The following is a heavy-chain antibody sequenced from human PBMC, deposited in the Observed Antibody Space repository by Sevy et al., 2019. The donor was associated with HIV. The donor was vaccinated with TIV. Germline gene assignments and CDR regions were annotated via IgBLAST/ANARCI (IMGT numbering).Heavy chain of an antibody. D-gene: IGHD5-18*01. Sequence: GGSLRLSCAASRFTFSTYAMHWVRQAPGKGLEWVSVISYDGNIKYYADSVKGRFTISRDDSKNTLYLQMNSLSAEDTAVYYCARDGGAYTYGTGKYWGQGTLVTVSS. J-gene: IGHJ4*02. CDR3: ARDGGAYTYGTGKY. V-gene: IGHV3-30-3*01. CDR1: RFTFSTYA. CDR2: ISYDGNIK.